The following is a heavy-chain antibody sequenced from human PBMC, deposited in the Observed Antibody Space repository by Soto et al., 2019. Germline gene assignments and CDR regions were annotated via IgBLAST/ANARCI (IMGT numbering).Heavy chain of an antibody. CDR2: INHSGST. Sequence: SETLSLTCAVYGGSFSGYYWSWIRQPPGKGLEWIGEINHSGSTNYNPSLKSRVTISVDTSKNQFSLKLSSVTAADTAVYYCARDVHYYDSSGYYYFDYWGQGTLVTVSS. D-gene: IGHD3-22*01. V-gene: IGHV4-34*01. CDR1: GGSFSGYY. CDR3: ARDVHYYDSSGYYYFDY. J-gene: IGHJ4*02.